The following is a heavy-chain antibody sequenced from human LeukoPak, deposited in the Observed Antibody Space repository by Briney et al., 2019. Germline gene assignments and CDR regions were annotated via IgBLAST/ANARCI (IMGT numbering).Heavy chain of an antibody. Sequence: ASVTVSCKPSVYTFTGYYMHWVRQAPGQGREWMGWINPNSGGTNYAQKFQGRVTMTRDTSISTAYMELSRLRSDDTAVYYCARAGTGNWFDPWGQGTLVTVSS. J-gene: IGHJ5*02. CDR1: VYTFTGYY. CDR3: ARAGTGNWFDP. V-gene: IGHV1-2*02. D-gene: IGHD6-13*01. CDR2: INPNSGGT.